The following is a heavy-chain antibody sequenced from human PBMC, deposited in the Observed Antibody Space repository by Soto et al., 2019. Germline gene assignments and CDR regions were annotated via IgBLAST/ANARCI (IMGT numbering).Heavy chain of an antibody. D-gene: IGHD2-21*02. J-gene: IGHJ4*02. CDR2: IKQDGSEK. Sequence: GGSLRLSCAVSGFTFSNYWMSWVRQAPGKGLEWVANIKQDGSEKYYVDSVKGRFTISRDNTKNSLYLQMNSLRAEDTAVYYCARDPEGDSCDYWGQGTLVTVSS. V-gene: IGHV3-7*01. CDR3: ARDPEGDSCDY. CDR1: GFTFSNYW.